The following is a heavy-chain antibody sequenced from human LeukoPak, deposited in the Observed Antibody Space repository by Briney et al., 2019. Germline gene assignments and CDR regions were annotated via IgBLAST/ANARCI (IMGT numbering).Heavy chain of an antibody. V-gene: IGHV4-39*07. CDR1: GGSISISSSDYY. CDR2: INHSGST. D-gene: IGHD4-17*01. Sequence: SETLSLTCSVSGGSISISSSDYYWGWIRQPPGKGLEWIGEINHSGSTNYNPSLKSRVTISVDTSKNQFSLKLSSVTAADTAVYYCARGRTASDYGASFDFDYWGQGTLVTVSS. J-gene: IGHJ4*02. CDR3: ARGRTASDYGASFDFDY.